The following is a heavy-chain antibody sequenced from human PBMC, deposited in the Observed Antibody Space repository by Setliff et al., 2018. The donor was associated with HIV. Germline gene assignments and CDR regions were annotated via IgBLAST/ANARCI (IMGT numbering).Heavy chain of an antibody. CDR3: ASRWGSYYDTNGHPFDY. D-gene: IGHD3-22*01. Sequence: SETLSLTCTVSGGSISSRNYYWAWIRQPPGKGLEWIGTIYYSGTTHYNPSLNSRVTMFFDTPEDHFSLRLSSVTAADTAVYYCASRWGSYYDTNGHPFDYWGQGTLVTVSS. V-gene: IGHV4-39*02. J-gene: IGHJ4*02. CDR2: IYYSGTT. CDR1: GGSISSRNYY.